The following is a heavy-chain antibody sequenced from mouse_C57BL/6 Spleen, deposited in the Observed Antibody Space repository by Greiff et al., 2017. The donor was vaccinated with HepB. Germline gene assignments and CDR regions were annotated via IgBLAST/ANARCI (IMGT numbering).Heavy chain of an antibody. CDR1: GYTFTSYW. CDR3: TYSKKRDYYAMDY. D-gene: IGHD2-5*01. CDR2: IYPGNSDT. V-gene: IGHV1-5*01. Sequence: EVQLQQSGTVLARPGASVKMSCKTSGYTFTSYWMHWVKQRPGQGLEWIGAIYPGNSDTSYNQKFKGKAKLTAVTSASTAYMELSSLTNEDSAVYYCTYSKKRDYYAMDYWGQGTSVTVSS. J-gene: IGHJ4*01.